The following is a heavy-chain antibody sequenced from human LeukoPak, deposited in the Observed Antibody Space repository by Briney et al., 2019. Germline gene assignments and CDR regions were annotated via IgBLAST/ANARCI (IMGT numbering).Heavy chain of an antibody. J-gene: IGHJ4*02. CDR2: IYYSGGT. Sequence: SETLSLTCTVSGGSISSYYWSWIRQPPGKGLEWIGYIYYSGGTNYNPSLKSRVTISVDTSKNQFSLKLSSVTAADTAVYYCARGGIRGYSYGLNWGQGTLVTVSS. CDR3: ARGGIRGYSYGLN. D-gene: IGHD5-18*01. V-gene: IGHV4-59*12. CDR1: GGSISSYY.